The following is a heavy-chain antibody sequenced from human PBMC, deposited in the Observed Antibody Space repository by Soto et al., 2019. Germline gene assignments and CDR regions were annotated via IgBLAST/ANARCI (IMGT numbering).Heavy chain of an antibody. CDR2: ISGSGGST. Sequence: EVQLLESGGGLVQPGGSLRLSCAASGFTFSSYAMSWVRQAPGKGLEWVSAISGSGGSTYYADSVKGRFTISRDNSKNTLNPQMNSLRAEDKAVYYCANDLRGSRTRIGNSDYWGQGTLVTVS. CDR1: GFTFSSYA. V-gene: IGHV3-23*01. CDR3: ANDLRGSRTRIGNSDY. J-gene: IGHJ4*02. D-gene: IGHD2-2*01.